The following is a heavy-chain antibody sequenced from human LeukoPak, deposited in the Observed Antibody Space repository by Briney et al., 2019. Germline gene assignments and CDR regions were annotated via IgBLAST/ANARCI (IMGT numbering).Heavy chain of an antibody. CDR3: ARDRNGDQRANAFDI. CDR2: INPSGDTT. V-gene: IGHV1-46*01. Sequence: ASVKVSCKASGFTFTTYFMHWVRQAPGQGLEWMGKINPSGDTTTYAQKFQGRVTMTRDTSTSTGHMELRSLRSEDTAVYYCARDRNGDQRANAFDIWGQGTMVTVSS. CDR1: GFTFTTYF. D-gene: IGHD2-21*02. J-gene: IGHJ3*02.